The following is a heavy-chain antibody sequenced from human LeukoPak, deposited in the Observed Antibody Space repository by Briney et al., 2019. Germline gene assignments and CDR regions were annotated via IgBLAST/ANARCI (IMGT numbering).Heavy chain of an antibody. CDR2: ISGSGGNT. J-gene: IGHJ5*02. V-gene: IGHV3-23*01. CDR3: ARGRRGYNWFDP. Sequence: PGGSLRLSCAASGFTFTSYAMNWVRHAPGKGLEWVSAISGSGGNTYYADSVKGRFTISRDNAKNSLYLQMNSLRAEDTAVYYCARGRRGYNWFDPWGQGTLVTVSS. CDR1: GFTFTSYA.